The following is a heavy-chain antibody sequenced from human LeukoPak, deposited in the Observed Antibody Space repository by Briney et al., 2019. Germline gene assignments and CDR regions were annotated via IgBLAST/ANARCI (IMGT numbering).Heavy chain of an antibody. CDR1: GGSISSYY. Sequence: KPSETLSLTCTVSGGSISSYYWSWIRQPPGKGLEWIGYIYYSGGTNYNPSLKSRVTISVDTSKNQFSLKLSSVTAADTAVYYCARELAADPWWFDPWGQGTLVTVSS. CDR3: ARELAADPWWFDP. D-gene: IGHD6-13*01. V-gene: IGHV4-59*01. J-gene: IGHJ5*02. CDR2: IYYSGGT.